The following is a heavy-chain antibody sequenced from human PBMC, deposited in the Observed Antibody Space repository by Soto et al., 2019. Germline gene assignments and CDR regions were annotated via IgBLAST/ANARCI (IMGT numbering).Heavy chain of an antibody. CDR2: VYSTGGT. J-gene: IGHJ6*02. V-gene: IGHV4-4*07. Sequence: TSETLSLTCNVSGDSIGRFYLSWIRQSAEKGLEWIGRVYSTGGTAYNPALKGRVTISLDRSNNHVSLEMNSVTAADTAVYFCARDLSGTGLDIWGRGTRVTVYS. D-gene: IGHD1-26*01. CDR3: ARDLSGTGLDI. CDR1: GDSIGRFY.